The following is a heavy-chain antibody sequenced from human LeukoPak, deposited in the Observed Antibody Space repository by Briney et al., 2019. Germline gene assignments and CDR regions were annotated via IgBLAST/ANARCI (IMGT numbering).Heavy chain of an antibody. Sequence: PGGSLRLSCAASGFTFSSYAMSWVRQAPGKGLEWVSAISGSGGSTYYADSVKGRFTISRDNPKNTLYLQMNSLRAEDTAVYYCAKDQKQLGPYYGMDVWGQGTTVTVSS. CDR2: ISGSGGST. J-gene: IGHJ6*02. V-gene: IGHV3-23*01. CDR3: AKDQKQLGPYYGMDV. D-gene: IGHD6-6*01. CDR1: GFTFSSYA.